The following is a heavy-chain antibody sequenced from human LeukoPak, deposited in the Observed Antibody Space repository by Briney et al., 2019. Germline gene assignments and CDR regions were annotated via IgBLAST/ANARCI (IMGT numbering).Heavy chain of an antibody. Sequence: PGGSLRLSCAASGFTFTNYWMTWVRQAPGKGLEWVANIKQDGSEKYYVDSVKGRFTISRDNAKNSLYLQMSSLRAEDTAVYYCARDRGYSGSYFDNWGQGTLVTVSS. V-gene: IGHV3-7*04. D-gene: IGHD1-26*01. CDR2: IKQDGSEK. CDR1: GFTFTNYW. J-gene: IGHJ4*02. CDR3: ARDRGYSGSYFDN.